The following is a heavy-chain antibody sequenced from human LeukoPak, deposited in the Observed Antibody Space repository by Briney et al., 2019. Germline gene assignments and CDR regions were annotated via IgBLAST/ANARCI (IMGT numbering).Heavy chain of an antibody. D-gene: IGHD3-22*01. CDR1: GGSISSYY. CDR3: ASSYYYDSSGPTLFDY. J-gene: IGHJ4*02. CDR2: IYYSGST. V-gene: IGHV4-59*01. Sequence: SETLSLTCTVSGGSISSYYWSWIRQPPGKGLEWIGYIYYSGSTNHNPSLKSRVTISVDTSKKQFSLKLSSVTAADTAVYYRASSYYYDSSGPTLFDYWGQGTLVTVSS.